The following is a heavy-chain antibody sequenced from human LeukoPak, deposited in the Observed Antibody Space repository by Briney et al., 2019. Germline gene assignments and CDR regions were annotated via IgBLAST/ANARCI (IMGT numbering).Heavy chain of an antibody. CDR3: AREGYYDSSGYYWTVYYYYYMDV. CDR1: GYPFTNYG. V-gene: IGHV1-18*01. J-gene: IGHJ6*03. Sequence: GASVKVSCTASGYPFTNYGLTWVRQAPGQGLEWMGWISVYNGNKQYAQKLQDRVTMTTDTSTSTAYMELRSLRSDDTAVYYCAREGYYDSSGYYWTVYYYYYMDVWGKGTTVTVSS. D-gene: IGHD3-22*01. CDR2: ISVYNGNK.